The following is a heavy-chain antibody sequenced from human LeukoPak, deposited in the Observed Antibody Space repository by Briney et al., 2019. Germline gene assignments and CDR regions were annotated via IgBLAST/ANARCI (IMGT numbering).Heavy chain of an antibody. CDR1: GGSISSSNW. V-gene: IGHV4-4*02. D-gene: IGHD3-22*01. CDR3: ATEAYYDSSGPHIDD. J-gene: IGHJ4*02. CDR2: IYHAGNT. Sequence: SETLSLTCAVSGGSISSSNWWTWVRQPPGKGLEWIGEIYHAGNTNYNPSIKSRVTISVNKSKNQFSLKLTSVTAADTAVYYCATEAYYDSSGPHIDDWGQGTPVTVSS.